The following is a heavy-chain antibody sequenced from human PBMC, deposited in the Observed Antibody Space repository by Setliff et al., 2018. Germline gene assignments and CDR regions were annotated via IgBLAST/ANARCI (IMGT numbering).Heavy chain of an antibody. V-gene: IGHV4-61*09. CDR1: GGSVNSGYDN. J-gene: IGHJ6*03. CDR2: INRRGST. Sequence: PSETLSLTCTVSGGSVNSGYDNWNWLRQPAGKGLEWIGHINRRGSTNFTPSLKSRVTISLDTSKNQFSLNLTSVTAADTAVYYCARATSGWYSAYYYYMDVWGKGTTGTVS. D-gene: IGHD6-19*01. CDR3: ARATSGWYSAYYYYMDV.